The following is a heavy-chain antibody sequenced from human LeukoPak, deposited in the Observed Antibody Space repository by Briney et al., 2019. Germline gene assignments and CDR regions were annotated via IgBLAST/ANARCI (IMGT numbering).Heavy chain of an antibody. D-gene: IGHD6-13*01. Sequence: GGSLRLSCAASGFTFSSYAMSWVRQAPGKELEWVSAISGSGGSTYYADSVKGRFTISRDNSKNTLYLQMNSLRAEDTAVYYCAKDPFLYSSLGSSRDWFDPWGQGTLVTVSS. V-gene: IGHV3-23*01. CDR1: GFTFSSYA. J-gene: IGHJ5*02. CDR2: ISGSGGST. CDR3: AKDPFLYSSLGSSRDWFDP.